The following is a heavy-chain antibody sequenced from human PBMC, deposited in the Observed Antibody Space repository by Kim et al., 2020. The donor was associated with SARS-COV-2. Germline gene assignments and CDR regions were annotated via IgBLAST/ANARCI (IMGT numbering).Heavy chain of an antibody. D-gene: IGHD3-16*01. V-gene: IGHV3-48*02. Sequence: GGSLRLSCATSGFTFSAYDRNWGGQAPGKGMEWPAFITKRSTTIYYADSVEGRFTISRDNAKNSLFLQMNSLRDEDTALYYCVRDRMGGAFDMWGQGTMVTVSS. CDR2: ITKRSTTI. CDR3: VRDRMGGAFDM. CDR1: GFTFSAYD. J-gene: IGHJ3*02.